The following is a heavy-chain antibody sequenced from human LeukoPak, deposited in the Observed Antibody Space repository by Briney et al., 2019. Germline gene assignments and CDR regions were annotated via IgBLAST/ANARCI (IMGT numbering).Heavy chain of an antibody. D-gene: IGHD6-6*01. CDR2: ISWNSGSI. CDR3: ATLTVAARTANFDY. J-gene: IGHJ4*02. CDR1: GFTFDDYA. Sequence: GRSLRLSCAASGFTFDDYAMHWVRQAPGKGLEWVSGISWNSGSIGYADSAKGRFTISRDNAKNSLYLQMNSLRAEDTALYYCATLTVAARTANFDYWGQGTLVTVSS. V-gene: IGHV3-9*01.